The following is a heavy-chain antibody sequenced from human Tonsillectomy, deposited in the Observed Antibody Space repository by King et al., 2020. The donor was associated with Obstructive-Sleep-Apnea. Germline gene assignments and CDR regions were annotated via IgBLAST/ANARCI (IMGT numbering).Heavy chain of an antibody. CDR2: IKQDGSET. V-gene: IGHV3-7*03. CDR1: GFTFNSYW. CDR3: AIRSYYFDY. J-gene: IGHJ4*02. Sequence: VQLVESGGGLVQPGGSLRLSCAASGFTFNSYWMTWVRQAPGKGLEWVANIKQDGSETYYVDSVQGRFSISRDNAKNSLYLQMNSLRAEDTAVYYCAIRSYYFDYWGQGTLAT.